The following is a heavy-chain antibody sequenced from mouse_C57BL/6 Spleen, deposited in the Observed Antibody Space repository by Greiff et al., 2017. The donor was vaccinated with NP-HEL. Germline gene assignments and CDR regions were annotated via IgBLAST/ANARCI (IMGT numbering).Heavy chain of an antibody. J-gene: IGHJ3*01. CDR3: ARENGNYLAWFAY. CDR2: IDPSDSET. V-gene: IGHV1-52*01. Sequence: VQLQQPGAELVRPGSSVKLSCKASGYTFTSYWMHWVKQRPIQGLEWIGNIDPSDSETHYNQKFKDKATLTVDKSSSTAYMQLSSLTSEDSAVYYCARENGNYLAWFAYWGQGTLVTVSA. CDR1: GYTFTSYW. D-gene: IGHD2-1*01.